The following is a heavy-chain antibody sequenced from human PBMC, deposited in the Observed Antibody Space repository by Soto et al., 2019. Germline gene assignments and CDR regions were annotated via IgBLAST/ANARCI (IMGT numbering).Heavy chain of an antibody. J-gene: IGHJ6*02. Sequence: QVQLQESGPGLVKPSGTLSLTCVVSGASISDSHWWTWVRQPPGKWLEWIGEMFHSGSTNYNPTLKSRVTISIDKSRDQFSLKLNSVTAADTAVYYCAKNNAHAIDDWGQGTTVTVSS. V-gene: IGHV4-4*02. CDR1: GASISDSHW. CDR2: MFHSGST. D-gene: IGHD1-20*01. CDR3: AKNNAHAIDD.